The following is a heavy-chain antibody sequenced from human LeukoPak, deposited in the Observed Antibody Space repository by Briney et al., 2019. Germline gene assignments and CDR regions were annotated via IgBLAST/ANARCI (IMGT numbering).Heavy chain of an antibody. CDR3: AKEGEYCSSTSCYYGY. J-gene: IGHJ4*02. CDR1: GFTFSSYG. V-gene: IGHV3-30*18. D-gene: IGHD2-2*01. Sequence: GGSLRLSCAASGFTFSSYGMHWVRQAPGKGLEWVAVISYDGSNKYYADSVKGRFTISRDNSKNTLYLQMNSLRAEDTAVYYCAKEGEYCSSTSCYYGYWGQGTLVTVSS. CDR2: ISYDGSNK.